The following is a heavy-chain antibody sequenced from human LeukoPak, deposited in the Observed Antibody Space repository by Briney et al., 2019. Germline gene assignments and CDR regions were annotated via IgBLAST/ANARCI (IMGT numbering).Heavy chain of an antibody. D-gene: IGHD3-22*01. V-gene: IGHV4-61*02. CDR2: IYTSGKT. CDR1: GDSISSGRYY. J-gene: IGHJ4*02. CDR3: ARFLPAYDSSGYYYFTGPSFDY. Sequence: SQTLSLTCTVSGDSISSGRYYWSWVRQPAGKELEWIGRIYTSGKTDYNPYTPSLKSRVTVSLDTSKNQLSLFLTSVTAAGTAMYYCARFLPAYDSSGYYYFTGPSFDYWGQGTLVTVSS.